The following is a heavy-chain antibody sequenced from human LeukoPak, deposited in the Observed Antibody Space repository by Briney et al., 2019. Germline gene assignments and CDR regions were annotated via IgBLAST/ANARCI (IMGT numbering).Heavy chain of an antibody. CDR2: ISYDGSNN. V-gene: IGHV3-30-3*01. CDR1: GFTFSSYA. CDR3: AKVDGVVVSARLAYFDY. D-gene: IGHD2-15*01. Sequence: TGGSLRLSCAASGFTFSSYAMQWVRQPPGRGLGLVAIISYDGSNNYYADSVMGRFTITRDNSKNTLYLQMNSLRAEAAAVYYCAKVDGVVVSARLAYFDYWGQGPLVTVSS. J-gene: IGHJ4*02.